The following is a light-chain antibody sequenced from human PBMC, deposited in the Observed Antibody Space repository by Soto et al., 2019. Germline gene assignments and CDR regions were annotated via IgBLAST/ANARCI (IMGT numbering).Light chain of an antibody. CDR1: RRVSSSY. V-gene: IGKV3-20*01. Sequence: EIVLTQSPGTLSLSPGERATLSCRASRRVSSSYLAWYQQKPVQAPRLLIYGASSRATGIPDRFSGSGSGTDFTLTISRLEPEDFAVYYCQQYGSSPLTFGGGTKVEIK. CDR2: GAS. CDR3: QQYGSSPLT. J-gene: IGKJ4*01.